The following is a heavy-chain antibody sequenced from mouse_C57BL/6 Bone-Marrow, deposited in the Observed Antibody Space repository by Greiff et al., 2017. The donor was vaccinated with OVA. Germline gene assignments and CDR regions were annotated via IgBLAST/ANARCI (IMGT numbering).Heavy chain of an antibody. J-gene: IGHJ4*01. CDR2: IYPRSGNT. V-gene: IGHV1-81*01. CDR3: ARSFYYAMDY. CDR1: GYTFTSYG. Sequence: VQLMESGAELARPGASVKLSCKASGYTFTSYGISWVKQRTGQGLEWIGEIYPRSGNTYYNEKFKGKATLTADKSSSTAYMELRSLTSEDSAVYFCARSFYYAMDYWGQGTSVTVSS.